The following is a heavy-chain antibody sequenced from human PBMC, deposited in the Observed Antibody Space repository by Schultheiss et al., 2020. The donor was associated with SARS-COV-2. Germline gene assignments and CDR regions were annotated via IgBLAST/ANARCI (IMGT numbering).Heavy chain of an antibody. CDR2: IYYSGST. CDR1: GGSISSYY. CDR3: ARGRRDGYNKYYFDY. J-gene: IGHJ4*02. V-gene: IGHV4-59*12. D-gene: IGHD5-24*01. Sequence: SETLSLTCTVSGGSISSYYWSWIRQPPGKGLEWIGYIYYSGSTYYNPSLKSLVTISVDTSKNQFSLKLSSVTAADTAVYYCARGRRDGYNKYYFDYWGQGTLVTVSS.